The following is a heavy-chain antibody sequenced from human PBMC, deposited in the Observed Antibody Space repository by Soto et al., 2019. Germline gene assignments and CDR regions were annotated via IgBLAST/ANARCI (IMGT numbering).Heavy chain of an antibody. D-gene: IGHD2-8*01. J-gene: IGHJ5*02. Sequence: SETLSLTCAVSGGSISSSNWWSWVRQPPGKGLEWIGEIYHSGSTNYNPSLKSRVTISVDKSKNQFSLKLSSVTAADTAVYYCARARKIDRFQVMDLWGQGTLVTVSS. CDR3: ARARKIDRFQVMDL. CDR1: GGSISSSNW. CDR2: IYHSGST. V-gene: IGHV4-4*02.